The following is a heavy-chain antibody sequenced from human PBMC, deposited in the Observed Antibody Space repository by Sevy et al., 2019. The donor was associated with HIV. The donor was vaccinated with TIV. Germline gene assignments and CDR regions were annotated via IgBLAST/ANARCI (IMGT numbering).Heavy chain of an antibody. J-gene: IGHJ4*02. CDR2: ISYDGRNK. Sequence: GGSLRLSCAASGFTFSSYAMHWVRQAPGKGLGGGAVISYDGRNKYYADSVKGRFTISRDNSKNTLYLQMNSLRAEDTAVYYCARTQLHYAVYYFDYWGQGTLVTVSS. D-gene: IGHD4-17*01. CDR1: GFTFSSYA. CDR3: ARTQLHYAVYYFDY. V-gene: IGHV3-30*04.